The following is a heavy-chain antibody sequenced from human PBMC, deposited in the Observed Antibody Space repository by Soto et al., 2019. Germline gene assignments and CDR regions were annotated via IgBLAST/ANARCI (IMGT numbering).Heavy chain of an antibody. D-gene: IGHD1-1*01. CDR2: INAGNGNT. CDR3: ARADFGSRNWNDVSIDP. J-gene: IGHJ5*02. CDR1: GYTFTSYA. Sequence: ASVKVSCKASGYTFTSYAMHWVRQAPGQRLEWMGWINAGNGNTKYSQKFQGRVTITRDTSASTAYMELSSLRSEDTAVYYCARADFGSRNWNDVSIDPWGQGTLVTVS. V-gene: IGHV1-3*01.